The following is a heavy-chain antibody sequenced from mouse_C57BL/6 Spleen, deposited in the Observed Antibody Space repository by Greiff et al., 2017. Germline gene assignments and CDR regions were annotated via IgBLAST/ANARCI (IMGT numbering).Heavy chain of an antibody. V-gene: IGHV5-16*01. J-gene: IGHJ1*03. CDR3: ARGGYYGSSPWYFDV. Sequence: EVKLVESEGGLVQPGSSMKLSCTASGFTFSDCYMAWVRQVPEKGLEWVANINYDGSSTYYLDSLKSRFIISRDNAKNILYLQMSSLKSEDTATYYCARGGYYGSSPWYFDVWGTGTTVTVSS. D-gene: IGHD1-1*01. CDR2: INYDGSST. CDR1: GFTFSDCY.